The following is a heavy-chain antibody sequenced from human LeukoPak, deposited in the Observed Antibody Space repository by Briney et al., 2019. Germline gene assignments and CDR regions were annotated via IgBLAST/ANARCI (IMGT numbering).Heavy chain of an antibody. V-gene: IGHV4-39*01. Sequence: PSETLSLTCTVSGGSISSSGYYWGWIRQPPGKGLEWIGSIYYSGSSYYSPSLKSRVSLFLDTSKNQFSLKLSSVTAADTAVYYCATTPLVTPLGPIGCWGQGTLVTVSS. J-gene: IGHJ4*02. CDR3: ATTPLVTPLGPIGC. CDR2: IYYSGSS. D-gene: IGHD4-23*01. CDR1: GGSISSSGYY.